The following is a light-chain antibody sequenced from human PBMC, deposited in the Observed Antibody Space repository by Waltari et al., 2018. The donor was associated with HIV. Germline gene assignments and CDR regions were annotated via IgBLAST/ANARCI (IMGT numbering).Light chain of an antibody. CDR1: RSNIGAPYD. J-gene: IGLJ2*01. CDR2: GST. Sequence: QSVLTQPPSVSGAPGQRVTIPCTGGRSNIGAPYDVHWYQQFPGTAPKLLIYGSTNRPSGVPDRFSGSKSGTSASLAITGLQAEDEADYYCQSYDNSLGVVFGGGTKLTVL. V-gene: IGLV1-40*01. CDR3: QSYDNSLGVV.